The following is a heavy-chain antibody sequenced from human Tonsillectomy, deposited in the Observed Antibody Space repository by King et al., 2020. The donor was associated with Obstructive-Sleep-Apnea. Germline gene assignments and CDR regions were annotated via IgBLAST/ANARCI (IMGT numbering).Heavy chain of an antibody. Sequence: VKLVESGGGVVQPGGSLRLSCAASGFAFSSHAIHWVRQAPGKGLEWVAIIWSDGSNKDYVDYVKGRFTISRDNPKSTVYLQMNSLRAEDTAAYYCARGDGNGPGSFLIDYWGQGTLVTVSS. CDR3: ARGDGNGPGSFLIDY. CDR2: IWSDGSNK. CDR1: GFAFSSHA. D-gene: IGHD3-10*01. V-gene: IGHV3-33*01. J-gene: IGHJ4*02.